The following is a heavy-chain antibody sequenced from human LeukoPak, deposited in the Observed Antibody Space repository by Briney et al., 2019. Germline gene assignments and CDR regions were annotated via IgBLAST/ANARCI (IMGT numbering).Heavy chain of an antibody. CDR2: IAGGMSNM. J-gene: IGHJ4*02. D-gene: IGHD1-26*01. Sequence: PGGSLRLSCVVSDFIFSNYTFNWVRQTPGKGLEWVSSIAGGMSNMYYADSVKGRFIISRDNAKKSVYLQMTSLRAEDTAVYYCAREVWWELRYGPTFDYWGQGTLVTVSS. CDR1: DFIFSNYT. V-gene: IGHV3-21*01. CDR3: AREVWWELRYGPTFDY.